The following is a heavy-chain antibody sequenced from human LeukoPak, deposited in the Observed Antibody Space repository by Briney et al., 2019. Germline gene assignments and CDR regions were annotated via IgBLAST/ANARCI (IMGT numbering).Heavy chain of an antibody. Sequence: PGGSLRLSCAASGFTFRNYAVSWVRQGPGKGLEWVSDISHTGGDIYYADSVKGRFTISRDNSKNTLLLQMNSLRVEDTAIYYCAKGAIQYASSPEAFDIWGQGTTVTVSS. D-gene: IGHD6-6*01. CDR3: AKGAIQYASSPEAFDI. J-gene: IGHJ3*02. V-gene: IGHV3-23*01. CDR1: GFTFRNYA. CDR2: ISHTGGDI.